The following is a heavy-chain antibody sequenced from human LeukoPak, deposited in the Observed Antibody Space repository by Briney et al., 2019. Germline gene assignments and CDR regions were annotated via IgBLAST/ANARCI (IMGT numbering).Heavy chain of an antibody. Sequence: GGSLRLSCAVSGFTFRTYWMHWVRQVPGEGLVWVSRINEDGRITNYADSVRGRFTISRDNAKNTLYPQMNSLRAEDSAVYYCGRDLGGRSGYWGQGALVTVSS. CDR1: GFTFRTYW. V-gene: IGHV3-74*01. CDR3: GRDLGGRSGY. J-gene: IGHJ4*02. CDR2: INEDGRIT. D-gene: IGHD1-26*01.